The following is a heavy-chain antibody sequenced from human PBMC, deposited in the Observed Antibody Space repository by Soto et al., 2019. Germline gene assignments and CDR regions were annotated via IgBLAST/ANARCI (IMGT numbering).Heavy chain of an antibody. CDR1: SGSISSSNW. CDR3: AGSDIAAPPTSAFDN. D-gene: IGHD5-12*01. V-gene: IGHV4-4*02. CDR2: IYHSGST. Sequence: SETLSLTCAVSSGSISSSNWWSWVRQPPGKGLEWIGEIYHSGSTNYNPSLKSRVTISVDKSKNQFSLKLSSVTAADTAVYYCAGSDIAAPPTSAFDNGGQGTRVTV. J-gene: IGHJ4*02.